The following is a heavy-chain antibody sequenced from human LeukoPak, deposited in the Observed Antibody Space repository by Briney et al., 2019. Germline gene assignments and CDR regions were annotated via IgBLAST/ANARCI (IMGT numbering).Heavy chain of an antibody. D-gene: IGHD2-15*01. V-gene: IGHV3-7*03. CDR3: ATTQTFDY. CDR1: GFTFSNYW. J-gene: IGHJ4*02. CDR2: IKQDGSDK. Sequence: SGESLTLSCIASGFTFSNYWMRWVRQAPGKGLEWVANIKQDGSDKNYIDSVKGRFSISRDNAKSSLNLQMHNLRAEDTAVYYCATTQTFDYWGQGTLVTVSS.